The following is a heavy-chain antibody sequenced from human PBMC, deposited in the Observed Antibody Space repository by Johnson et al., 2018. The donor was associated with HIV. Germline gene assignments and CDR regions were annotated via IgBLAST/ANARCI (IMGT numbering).Heavy chain of an antibody. CDR3: ARERGYFGNPAFDI. D-gene: IGHD4-23*01. V-gene: IGHV3-30-3*01. Sequence: QMQLVESGGDVVQPGRSLRLSCTASGFTFSSYALHWVRQAPGKGLEWVAVLSYDGSNKFYADSVKGRFTISRDNSKNTLYLQMNRLRTEDTAMYYCARERGYFGNPAFDIWGQGTMVTVSS. J-gene: IGHJ3*02. CDR1: GFTFSSYA. CDR2: LSYDGSNK.